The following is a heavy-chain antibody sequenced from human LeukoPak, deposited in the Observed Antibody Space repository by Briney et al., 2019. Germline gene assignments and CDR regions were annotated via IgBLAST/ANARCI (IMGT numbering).Heavy chain of an antibody. CDR1: GGSFSGYY. CDR3: ARSQYSSSSRLGYDY. CDR2: INHSGST. Sequence: PSETLSLTCAVYGGSFSGYYWSWIRQPPGKGLEWIGEINHSGSTNYNPSLKSRVTISVDTSKNQFSLKLSSVTAADTAVYYCARSQYSSSSRLGYDYWGLGTLVTVSS. V-gene: IGHV4-34*01. D-gene: IGHD6-6*01. J-gene: IGHJ4*02.